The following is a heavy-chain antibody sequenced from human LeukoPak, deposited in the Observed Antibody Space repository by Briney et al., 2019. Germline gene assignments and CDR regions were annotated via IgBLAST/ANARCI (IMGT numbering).Heavy chain of an antibody. CDR2: MNPNSGNT. CDR3: ARGPPRSYYDFWSGYPTTGAFDI. V-gene: IGHV1-8*03. J-gene: IGHJ3*02. Sequence: ASVKVSCKASGYTFTSYDINWVRQATGQGLEWMGWMNPNSGNTGYAQKFQGRVTITRNTSISTAYMELSSLRSEDTAVYYCARGPPRSYYDFWSGYPTTGAFDIWGQGTMVTVSS. CDR1: GYTFTSYD. D-gene: IGHD3-3*01.